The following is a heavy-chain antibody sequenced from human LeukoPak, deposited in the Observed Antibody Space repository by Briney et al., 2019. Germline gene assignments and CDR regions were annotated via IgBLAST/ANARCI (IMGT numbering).Heavy chain of an antibody. CDR3: AKSRSSSSTSCYNY. V-gene: IGHV3-23*01. D-gene: IGHD2-2*02. CDR2: ISGSGAST. Sequence: PGGSLRLSCAASGFPFSSYATNWVRQAPGKGLEWVSAISGSGASTYYADSVKDRFTLSRDDSKNTLYLQMNSLRAEDTAVYYCAKSRSSSSTSCYNYWGQGTLVTVSS. J-gene: IGHJ4*02. CDR1: GFPFSSYA.